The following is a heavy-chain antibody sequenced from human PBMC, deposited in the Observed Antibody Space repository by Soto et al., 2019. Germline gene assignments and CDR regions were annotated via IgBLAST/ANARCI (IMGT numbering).Heavy chain of an antibody. J-gene: IGHJ6*02. V-gene: IGHV3-15*01. D-gene: IGHD3-10*01. CDR2: IKSKTDGGTT. CDR3: TTAQGSGSRRGYGMDV. CDR1: GFTFSNAW. Sequence: GGSLRLSCAASGFTFSNAWMSWVRQAPGKGLEWVGRIKSKTDGGTTDYAAPVKGRFTISRDDSKNTLYLQMNSLKTEDTAVYYCTTAQGSGSRRGYGMDVWGQGTTVTVSS.